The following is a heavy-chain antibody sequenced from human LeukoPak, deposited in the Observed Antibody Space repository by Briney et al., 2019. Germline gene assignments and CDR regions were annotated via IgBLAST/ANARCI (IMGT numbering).Heavy chain of an antibody. Sequence: GGSLRLSCAASGFTFTNYGMHWVRQAPGKGLEWVAVIWFDGSNQYYADSVKGRFTISRDNSKNTLYLQMNSLRAEDTAVYYCAIDDTSASDIDYWGQGTLVTVSS. CDR2: IWFDGSNQ. CDR3: AIDDTSASDIDY. CDR1: GFTFTNYG. V-gene: IGHV3-33*01. D-gene: IGHD3-22*01. J-gene: IGHJ4*02.